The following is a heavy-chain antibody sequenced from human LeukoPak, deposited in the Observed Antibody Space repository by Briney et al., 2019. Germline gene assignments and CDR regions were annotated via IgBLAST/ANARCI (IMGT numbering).Heavy chain of an antibody. CDR1: SGFFSGYY. D-gene: IGHD3-10*01. Sequence: SETLSLTCAVYSGFFSGYYWSWIRQPPAKCLEWIREINHSGSTNFNPSLKSQVTISLDTSKNQFSLTLSSVAAADTAVYYCAREYGSGSYYNGRYFDYWGQGTLVTVSS. V-gene: IGHV4-34*01. CDR2: INHSGST. J-gene: IGHJ4*02. CDR3: AREYGSGSYYNGRYFDY.